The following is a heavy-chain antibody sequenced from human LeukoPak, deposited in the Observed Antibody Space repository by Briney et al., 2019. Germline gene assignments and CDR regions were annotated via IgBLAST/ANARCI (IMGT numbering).Heavy chain of an antibody. CDR2: INSNSRTI. V-gene: IGHV3-48*02. CDR3: ARDPKIGGSYSDS. D-gene: IGHD3-16*01. Sequence: GGSLRLSCAASGFTFSSYMTNWVRQAPGKGLEWVSYINSNSRTIYYADSVKGRFTVSRDNAKNSLYLQMNSLRYEDTAVYYCARDPKIGGSYSDSGGRGPLVTVPS. J-gene: IGHJ4*02. CDR1: GFTFSSYM.